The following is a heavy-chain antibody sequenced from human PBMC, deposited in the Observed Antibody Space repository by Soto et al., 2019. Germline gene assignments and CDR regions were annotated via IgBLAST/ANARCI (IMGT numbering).Heavy chain of an antibody. J-gene: IGHJ4*02. Sequence: SQTLSLTCAISWYSFSINISACNLIRQSPSRGLEWLGRTYYRSKWYNDYAVSVKSRITINPDTSKNQFSLQLNSVTPEDTAVYYCAREAIDSSGAGWLEQWGQGTMVTVSS. CDR3: AREAIDSSGAGWLEQ. D-gene: IGHD3-22*01. CDR1: WYSFSINISA. V-gene: IGHV6-1*01. CDR2: TYYRSKWYN.